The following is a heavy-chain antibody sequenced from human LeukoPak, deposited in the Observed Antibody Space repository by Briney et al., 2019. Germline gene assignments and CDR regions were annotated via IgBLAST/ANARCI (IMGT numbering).Heavy chain of an antibody. CDR1: GYTFTSYG. V-gene: IGHV1-18*01. CDR3: ARGSAMAQKQLVRHFDS. Sequence: ASVKVSCKASGYTFTSYGISWVRQAPGQGLEWMGWFSAYNGNTKYAQKLQDRVTITTDTSTTTAYMEVRSLTSDDTAVYYCARGSAMAQKQLVRHFDSWGQGTLVIVSS. CDR2: FSAYNGNT. D-gene: IGHD6-6*01. J-gene: IGHJ4*02.